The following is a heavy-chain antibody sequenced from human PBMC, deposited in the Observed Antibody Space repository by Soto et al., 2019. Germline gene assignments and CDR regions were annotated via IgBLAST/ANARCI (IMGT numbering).Heavy chain of an antibody. Sequence: EVQLVESGGGLVKPGGSLRLSCAASGFTFSNSWMSWVRQAPGKGLEWVGRIKSKTDGGSTDYAAPVKGRFTISRDDSKNPLYLQMNSLKTEATAVYYCTTDRAAAGTPYYVDCWGQGTLVTVS. CDR2: IKSKTDGGST. D-gene: IGHD6-13*01. J-gene: IGHJ4*02. V-gene: IGHV3-15*01. CDR3: TTDRAAAGTPYYVDC. CDR1: GFTFSNSW.